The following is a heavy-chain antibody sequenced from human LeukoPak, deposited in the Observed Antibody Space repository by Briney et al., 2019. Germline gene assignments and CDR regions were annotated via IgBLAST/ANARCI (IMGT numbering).Heavy chain of an antibody. CDR1: GGTFSSYA. J-gene: IGHJ4*02. CDR3: VRRQGGGWYGFDY. D-gene: IGHD6-19*01. V-gene: IGHV1-2*02. CDR2: INPTSGAT. Sequence: ASVKVSCKASGGTFSSYAISWVRQAPGQGLEWMGWINPTSGATNYAQKFQGRVTMTRDTSISTAYMELSSLRFDDTALYYCVRRQGGGWYGFDYWGQGTLVTVSS.